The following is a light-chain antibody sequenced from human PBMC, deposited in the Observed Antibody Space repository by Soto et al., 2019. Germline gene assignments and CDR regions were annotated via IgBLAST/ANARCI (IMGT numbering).Light chain of an antibody. CDR2: AAS. CDR3: QQSYSTPWT. J-gene: IGKJ1*01. Sequence: DIQITQSPSSLSSSVGDRVTITCLSSQSISTYLNWYQQNPGKAPNLLIYAASSLQIGVPSRFSGSGSGTDFTLTISSLQPEDFATYYCQQSYSTPWTFGQGTKVDIK. V-gene: IGKV1-39*01. CDR1: QSISTY.